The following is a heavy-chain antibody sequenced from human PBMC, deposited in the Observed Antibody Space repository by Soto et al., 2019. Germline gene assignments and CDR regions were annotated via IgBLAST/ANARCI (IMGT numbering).Heavy chain of an antibody. CDR3: ARRDGVTGGFDF. D-gene: IGHD2-21*02. Sequence: SETLSLTCTVSGSSISSSSSYWIWIRQPPGKGLEWIGSIYYSGSTYYSPSLKSRVAISVDTSKNQFSLRLNSVTAADTAVYYCARRDGVTGGFDFWGQGSLVTVSS. CDR1: GSSISSSSSY. V-gene: IGHV4-39*01. CDR2: IYYSGST. J-gene: IGHJ4*02.